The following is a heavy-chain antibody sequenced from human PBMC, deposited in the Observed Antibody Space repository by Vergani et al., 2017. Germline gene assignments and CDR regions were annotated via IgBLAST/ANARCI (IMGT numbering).Heavy chain of an antibody. D-gene: IGHD6-13*01. J-gene: IGHJ5*02. CDR2: IGTAGDT. CDR3: ARGSAAAVGGFNXFDP. V-gene: IGHV3-13*01. Sequence: EVQLVESGGGLVQPGGSLRLSCAASGFTFSSYDMHWVRQATGKGLEWVSAIGTAGDTYYPGSVKGRFTISRENAKNSLYLQMNSLRAGDTAVYYCARGSAAAVGGFNXFDPWGQGTLVTVSS. CDR1: GFTFSSYD.